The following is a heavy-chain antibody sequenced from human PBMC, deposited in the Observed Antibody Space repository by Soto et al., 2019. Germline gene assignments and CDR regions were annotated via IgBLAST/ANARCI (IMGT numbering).Heavy chain of an antibody. CDR1: GFTFSSYS. CDR2: ISSSSSTI. D-gene: IGHD6-19*01. Sequence: GGSLRLSCAASGFTFSSYSMNWVRQAPGKGLEWVSYISSSSSTIYYADSVKGRFTISRDNAKNSLYLQMNSLRDEDTAVYYCARDHQWLDPNYYYYYGMDVWGQGTTVTVSS. V-gene: IGHV3-48*02. CDR3: ARDHQWLDPNYYYYYGMDV. J-gene: IGHJ6*02.